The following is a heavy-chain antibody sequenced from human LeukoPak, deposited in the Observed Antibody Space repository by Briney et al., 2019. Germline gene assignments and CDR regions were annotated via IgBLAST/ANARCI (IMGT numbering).Heavy chain of an antibody. V-gene: IGHV3-74*01. CDR1: GFTFSSYW. Sequence: GGSLRLSCAASGFTFSSYWMHWVRQAPGKGLVWVSRINTDGSSTSYADSVKGRFTISRDNAKNTLYLQMNSLRAEDTALYYCAKDYDILTGPHYYYGMDVWGQGTTVTVSS. CDR2: INTDGSST. D-gene: IGHD3-9*01. J-gene: IGHJ6*02. CDR3: AKDYDILTGPHYYYGMDV.